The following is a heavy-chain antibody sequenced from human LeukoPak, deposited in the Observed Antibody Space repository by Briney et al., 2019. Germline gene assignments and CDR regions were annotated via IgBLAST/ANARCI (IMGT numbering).Heavy chain of an antibody. V-gene: IGHV3-49*03. CDR2: IRSKAYGGTT. CDR1: GISIGVYA. CDR3: TKSRFYDYIWGGS. J-gene: IGHJ5*02. Sequence: GGSLRLSCTSSGISIGVYAMSWFRQAPGKGLEWVSLIRSKAYGGTTEYAASVEGRFTISRDDSKSIAYLQMNSLKTEDTAVYYCTKSRFYDYIWGGSWGQGTLVTVSS. D-gene: IGHD3-16*01.